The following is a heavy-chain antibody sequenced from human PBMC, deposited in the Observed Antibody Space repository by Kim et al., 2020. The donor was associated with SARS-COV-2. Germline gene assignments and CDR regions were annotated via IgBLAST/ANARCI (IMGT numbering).Heavy chain of an antibody. V-gene: IGHV4-31*03. Sequence: SETLSLTCTVSGISISRCGYYWSWIPHHPGKGLEWIGFTSYSGTTYYNPSLKGRLTISVDTSKNHFSLKLSSVTAADTVVYYWASVYPLQPGYSCSGDSCEGYFDYWGQGSLVTVSS. CDR2: TSYSGTT. D-gene: IGHD2-15*01. J-gene: IGHJ4*02. CDR1: GISISRCGYY. CDR3: ASVYPLQPGYSCSGDSCEGYFDY.